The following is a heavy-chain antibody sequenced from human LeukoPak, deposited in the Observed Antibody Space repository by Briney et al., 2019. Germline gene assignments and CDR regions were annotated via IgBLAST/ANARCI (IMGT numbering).Heavy chain of an antibody. V-gene: IGHV3-21*01. J-gene: IGHJ6*04. D-gene: IGHD3-9*01. CDR1: GFTFSSYS. CDR3: ASTGDFDWLTRYYYGMDV. Sequence: GGSLRLSCTASGFTFSSYSMNWVRQAPGKGLEWVSSISSSSYIYYADSVKGRFTISRDNAKNSLYLQMNSLRAGDTAVYYCASTGDFDWLTRYYYGMDVWGKGTTVTVSS. CDR2: ISSSSYI.